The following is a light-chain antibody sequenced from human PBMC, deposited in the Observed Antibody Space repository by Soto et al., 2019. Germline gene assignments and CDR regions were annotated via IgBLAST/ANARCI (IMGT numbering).Light chain of an antibody. Sequence: EIVLTQSPGTLSLSPGERATLSCRASQSVSSNYLAWFQQKPGQAPRLLIYGASSRVTGIPDRFSGSGSGTDFTLTISRLEPEDFAVYYCQQYGRSITFGQGTRLEIK. V-gene: IGKV3-20*01. CDR1: QSVSSNY. J-gene: IGKJ5*01. CDR3: QQYGRSIT. CDR2: GAS.